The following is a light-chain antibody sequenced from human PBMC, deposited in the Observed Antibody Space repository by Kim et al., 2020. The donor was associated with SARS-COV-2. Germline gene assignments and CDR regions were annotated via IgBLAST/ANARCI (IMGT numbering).Light chain of an antibody. Sequence: LSASPGERASRSCRDSQNSRSILIWFQKTLGQAPRLLFYSASFGATGVPARFSGRGSGTEFPLIITDLQSEDVGVYYWHQSTALGSFGQGTKLEI. J-gene: IGKJ2*03. CDR2: SAS. CDR3: HQSTALGS. CDR1: QNSRSI. V-gene: IGKV3-15*01.